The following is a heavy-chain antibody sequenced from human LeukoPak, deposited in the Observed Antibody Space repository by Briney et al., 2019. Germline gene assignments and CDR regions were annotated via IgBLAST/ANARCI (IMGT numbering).Heavy chain of an antibody. J-gene: IGHJ6*03. D-gene: IGHD3-10*01. CDR1: GGSTTNYY. CDR3: GRDVPRGSGFMDV. V-gene: IGHV4-59*01. CDR2: IYYSVST. Sequence: PRTLSPTCTLSGGSTTNYYWTWVRQPPARGLGWVGYIYYSVSTTSNPSLKSRVTISVDTAKNQFSLRLKYVTAADTGVYYCGRDVPRGSGFMDVWGKGTAVTVSS.